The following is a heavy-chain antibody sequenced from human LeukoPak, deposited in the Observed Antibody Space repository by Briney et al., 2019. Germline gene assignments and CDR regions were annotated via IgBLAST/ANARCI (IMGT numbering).Heavy chain of an antibody. Sequence: GASVKVSCKASGYTFTGYYMHWVRQAPGQGLEWMGWINPNSGGTNYAQKFQGRVTITADKSTSTAYMELSSLRSEDTAVYYCARFGTAATQVWTGYWGQGTLVTVSS. V-gene: IGHV1-2*02. CDR2: INPNSGGT. D-gene: IGHD1/OR15-1a*01. J-gene: IGHJ4*02. CDR3: ARFGTAATQVWTGY. CDR1: GYTFTGYY.